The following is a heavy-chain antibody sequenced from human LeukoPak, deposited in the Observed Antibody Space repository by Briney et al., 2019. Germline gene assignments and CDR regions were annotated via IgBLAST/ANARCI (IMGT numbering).Heavy chain of an antibody. D-gene: IGHD4-17*01. CDR2: IYNSGSA. Sequence: SEILSLTCTVSGGSISSSAYYWGWIRQPPGKGLEWIGSIYNSGSAYYNPSFKSRVTISVDTSKNQFSLKLNSVTAADTAVYYCARTADRGYGDYLNFWGQGTLVTVSS. CDR1: GGSISSSAYY. V-gene: IGHV4-39*07. J-gene: IGHJ4*02. CDR3: ARTADRGYGDYLNF.